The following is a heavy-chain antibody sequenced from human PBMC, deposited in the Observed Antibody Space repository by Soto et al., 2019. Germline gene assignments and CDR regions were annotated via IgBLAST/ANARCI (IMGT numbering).Heavy chain of an antibody. CDR2: IYYSGST. CDR1: GGSISSSSYY. CDR3: ARFKDFWSGYYTGILGYFDY. D-gene: IGHD3-3*01. J-gene: IGHJ4*02. Sequence: PSETLSLTCTVSGGSISSSSYYWGWIRQPPGKGLEWIGSIYYSGSTYYNPSLKSRVTISVDTSKNQFSLKLSSVTAADTAVYYCARFKDFWSGYYTGILGYFDYWGQGTLVTVSS. V-gene: IGHV4-39*01.